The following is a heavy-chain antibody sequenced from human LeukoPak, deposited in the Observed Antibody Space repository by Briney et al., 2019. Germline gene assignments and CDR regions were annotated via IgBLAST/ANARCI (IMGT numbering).Heavy chain of an antibody. CDR1: GSTFSSYN. D-gene: IGHD4/OR15-4a*01. CDR2: ISTDSKYI. J-gene: IGHJ4*02. Sequence: GGSLRLSCAASGSTFSSYNMNWVRQAPGEGPEWLSFISTDSKYIYYADSVKGRFTISRDNGKNSLFLQMNSLRVEDTAVYYCARGDYGGFDYWGQGTLVTVSS. V-gene: IGHV3-21*01. CDR3: ARGDYGGFDY.